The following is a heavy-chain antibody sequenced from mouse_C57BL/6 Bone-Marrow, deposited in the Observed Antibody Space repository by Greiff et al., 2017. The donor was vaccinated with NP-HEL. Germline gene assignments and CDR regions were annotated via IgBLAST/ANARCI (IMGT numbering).Heavy chain of an antibody. J-gene: IGHJ2*01. CDR2: IYPSDSET. CDR1: GYTFTSYW. CDR3: ARERGDYFDY. V-gene: IGHV1-61*01. Sequence: VQRVESGAELVRPGSSVKLSCKASGYTFTSYWMDWVKQRPGQGLEWIGNIYPSDSETHYNQKFKDKATLTVDKSSSTAYMQLSSLTSEDSAVYYCARERGDYFDYWGQGTTLTVSS.